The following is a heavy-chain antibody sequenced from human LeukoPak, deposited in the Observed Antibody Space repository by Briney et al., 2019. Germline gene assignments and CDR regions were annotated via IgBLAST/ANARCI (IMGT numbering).Heavy chain of an antibody. CDR1: GFTFSSYG. V-gene: IGHV3-30*18. Sequence: GGSLRLSCAASGFTFSSYGMHWVRQAPGKGLEWVAVISYDGSNKYYADSAKGRFTISRDNSKNTLYLQMNSLRAEDTAVYYCAKGDSSGWYWETSRLDFDYWGQGTLVTVSS. J-gene: IGHJ4*02. CDR2: ISYDGSNK. D-gene: IGHD6-19*01. CDR3: AKGDSSGWYWETSRLDFDY.